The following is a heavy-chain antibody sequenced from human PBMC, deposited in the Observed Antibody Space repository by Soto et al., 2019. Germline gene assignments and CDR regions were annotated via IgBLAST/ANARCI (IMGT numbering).Heavy chain of an antibody. Sequence: PGGSLRLSCAASGFTFSSYGMHWVRQSPGKGLEWVAVIWYDGSNKYYADSVKGRFTISRDNSKNTLCLQMNSLRAEDTAVYYCARDLKYCSSTSCYIDGWFDPWGQGTLVTVSS. CDR3: ARDLKYCSSTSCYIDGWFDP. D-gene: IGHD2-2*02. J-gene: IGHJ5*02. CDR2: IWYDGSNK. V-gene: IGHV3-33*01. CDR1: GFTFSSYG.